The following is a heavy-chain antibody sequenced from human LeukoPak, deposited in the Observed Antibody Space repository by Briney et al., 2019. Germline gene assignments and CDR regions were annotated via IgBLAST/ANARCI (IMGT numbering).Heavy chain of an antibody. CDR3: ALQNDSNPFDY. D-gene: IGHD3-22*01. CDR2: IYSGGST. Sequence: GGSLRLSCAASGFTVSSNYMSWVRQAPGKGLEWVSVIYSGGSTDYADSVKGRFTISRDNSKNTLYLQMNSLRAEDTAVYYCALQNDSNPFDYWGQGTLVTVSS. J-gene: IGHJ4*02. CDR1: GFTVSSNY. V-gene: IGHV3-53*01.